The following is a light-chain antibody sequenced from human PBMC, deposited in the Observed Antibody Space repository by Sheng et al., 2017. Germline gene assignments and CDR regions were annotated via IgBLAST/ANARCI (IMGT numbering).Light chain of an antibody. Sequence: DIQMTQSPSSVSASVGDRVTITCQASQDISNYLNWYQQKPGKAPNLLIYAASTLQSGVPSRFRGSGSGTDFTLTISNLQPEDFATYYCQQTYNTPLTFGGGTKVEIK. CDR2: AAS. V-gene: IGKV1-39*01. CDR3: QQTYNTPLT. CDR1: QDISNY. J-gene: IGKJ4*01.